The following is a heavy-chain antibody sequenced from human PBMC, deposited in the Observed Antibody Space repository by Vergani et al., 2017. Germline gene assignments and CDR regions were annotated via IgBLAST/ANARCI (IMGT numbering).Heavy chain of an antibody. J-gene: IGHJ3*02. CDR2: INAGNGNT. D-gene: IGHD1-26*01. CDR1: GYTFTSYA. CDR3: GFLVGTTRYDAFDI. V-gene: IGHV1-3*01. Sequence: QVQLVQSGAEVKKPGASVKVSCKASGYTFTSYAMHWVRQAPGQRLEWMGWINAGNGNTKYSQKFKGRVTITRDTSASTAYMELSSLRSEDTAVYYCGFLVGTTRYDAFDIWGQGTMVTVSS.